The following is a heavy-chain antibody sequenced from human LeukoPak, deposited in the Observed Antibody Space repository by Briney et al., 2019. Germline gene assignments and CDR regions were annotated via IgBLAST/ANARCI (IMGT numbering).Heavy chain of an antibody. CDR1: GGSFSGYY. CDR2: INHSGST. V-gene: IGHV4-34*01. J-gene: IGHJ4*02. D-gene: IGHD4-11*01. CDR3: ARLRGNYFPDY. Sequence: TSETLSLTCAVYGGSFSGYYWSWIRQPPGKGLEWIGEINHSGSTNYNPSLKSRVTISVDTSKNQFSLKLSSVTAADTAVYYCARLRGNYFPDYWGQGTLVTVSS.